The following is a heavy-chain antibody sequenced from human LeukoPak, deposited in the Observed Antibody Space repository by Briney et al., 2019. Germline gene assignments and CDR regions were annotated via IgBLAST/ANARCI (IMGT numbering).Heavy chain of an antibody. Sequence: SETLSLTCTVSGGSISSYYWSWIRQPPGKGLEWIGYIYYSGSTNYNPSLKSRVTISVDTSKNQFSLKLSSVTAADTAVYYCARAPGYDFWSGKGGANWFDPWGQGTLVTVSS. CDR3: ARAPGYDFWSGKGGANWFDP. V-gene: IGHV4-59*08. CDR2: IYYSGST. CDR1: GGSISSYY. D-gene: IGHD3-3*01. J-gene: IGHJ5*02.